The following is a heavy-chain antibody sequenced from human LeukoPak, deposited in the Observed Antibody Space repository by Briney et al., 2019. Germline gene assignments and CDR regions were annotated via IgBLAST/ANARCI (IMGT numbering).Heavy chain of an antibody. CDR1: GGTFSSYA. Sequence: ASVKVSCKASGGTFSSYAISWVRQAPGQGLEWMGGIIPIFGTANYAQKFQGRVTITADESMSTAYMELSSLRSEDTAVYYCARGWLAETTVVTPYNYWGQGTLVTVSS. J-gene: IGHJ4*02. CDR3: ARGWLAETTVVTPYNY. V-gene: IGHV1-69*13. D-gene: IGHD4-23*01. CDR2: IIPIFGTA.